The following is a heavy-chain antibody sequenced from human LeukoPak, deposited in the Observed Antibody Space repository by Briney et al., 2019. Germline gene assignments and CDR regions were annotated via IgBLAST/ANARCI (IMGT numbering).Heavy chain of an antibody. J-gene: IGHJ4*02. CDR3: ARGGLLWFGELAQYYFDY. V-gene: IGHV4-39*07. D-gene: IGHD3-10*01. CDR2: IYYSGST. CDR1: GGSIRSSTYY. Sequence: SETLSLTCTVSGGSIRSSTYYWGWIRQPPGKGLEWIGSIYYSGSTYYNPSLKSRVTISVDTSKNQFSLKLSSVTAADTAVYYCARGGLLWFGELAQYYFDYWGQGTLVTVSS.